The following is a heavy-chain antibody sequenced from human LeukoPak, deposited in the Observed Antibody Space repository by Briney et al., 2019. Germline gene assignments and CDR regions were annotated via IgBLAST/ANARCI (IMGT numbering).Heavy chain of an antibody. V-gene: IGHV4-30-4*01. CDR2: IYYSGST. Sequence: SQTLSPTCTVSGGSISSGDYYWSWIRQPPGKGLEWIGYIYYSGSTYYNPSLKSRVTISVDTSKNQFSLKLSSVTAADTAVYYCARLTSGSYYLVYFDYWGQGTLVTVSS. J-gene: IGHJ4*02. D-gene: IGHD1-26*01. CDR1: GGSISSGDYY. CDR3: ARLTSGSYYLVYFDY.